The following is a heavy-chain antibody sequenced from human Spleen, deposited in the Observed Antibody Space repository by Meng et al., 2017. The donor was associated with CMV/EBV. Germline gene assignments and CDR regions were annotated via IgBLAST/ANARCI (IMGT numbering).Heavy chain of an antibody. CDR1: GFTFSNAW. D-gene: IGHD3-22*01. CDR2: IKSISDGGTI. Sequence: GGSLRLSCAASGFTFSNAWMSWVRQAPGKGLDWVGRIKSISDGGTIDYAAPVKGRFTISRDDSQNTLYLQMNSLKTEDTAVYYCATVAHYYDNSGLSNYFDFWGQGSLVTVSS. V-gene: IGHV3-15*01. J-gene: IGHJ4*02. CDR3: ATVAHYYDNSGLSNYFDF.